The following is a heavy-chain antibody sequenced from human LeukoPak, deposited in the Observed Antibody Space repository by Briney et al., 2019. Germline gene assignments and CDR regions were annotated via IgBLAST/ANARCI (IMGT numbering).Heavy chain of an antibody. D-gene: IGHD2-2*02. J-gene: IGHJ4*02. V-gene: IGHV4-39*01. CDR1: GGSISSSSYY. CDR2: IYYSGST. Sequence: SETLSLTCTVSGGSISSSSYYWGWIRQPPGKGLEWIGSIYYSGSTYYNPSLKSRVTISADTSKNQFSLKLSSVTAADTAVYYCARRTRIVVVPAAIAYYFDYWGQGTLVTVSS. CDR3: ARRTRIVVVPAAIAYYFDY.